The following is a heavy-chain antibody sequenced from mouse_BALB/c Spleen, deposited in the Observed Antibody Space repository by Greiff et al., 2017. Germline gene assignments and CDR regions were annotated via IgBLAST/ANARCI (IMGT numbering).Heavy chain of an antibody. CDR3: ARGYRYDVDWYFDV. Sequence: QVQLKQSGAELVRPGSSVKISCKASGYAFSSYWMNWVKQRPGQGLEWIGLIYPGDGDTNYNGKFKGKATLTADKSSSTAYMQLSSLTSEDSAVYFCARGYRYDVDWYFDVWGAGTTVTVSS. J-gene: IGHJ1*01. CDR1: GYAFSSYW. D-gene: IGHD2-14*01. CDR2: IYPGDGDT. V-gene: IGHV1-80*01.